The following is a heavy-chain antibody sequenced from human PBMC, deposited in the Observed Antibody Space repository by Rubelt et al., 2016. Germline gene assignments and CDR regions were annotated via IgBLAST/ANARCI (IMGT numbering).Heavy chain of an antibody. CDR3: ARLPQNTYYFDY. CDR1: GYNFAKSW. CDR2: IYPGDSDT. J-gene: IGHJ4*02. Sequence: EVQLVQSGAEVKKPGESLKISCQGSGYNFAKSWIGWVRQMSGKGLAWMGIIYPGDSDTRYNPSFQSRVTISAEKSISTAYLRWSSLKASDTAMYYCARLPQNTYYFDYWGQGALVMVSS. V-gene: IGHV5-51*03.